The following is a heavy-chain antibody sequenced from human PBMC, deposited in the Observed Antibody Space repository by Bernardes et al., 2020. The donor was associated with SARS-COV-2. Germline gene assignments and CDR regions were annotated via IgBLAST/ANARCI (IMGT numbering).Heavy chain of an antibody. J-gene: IGHJ3*02. D-gene: IGHD3-22*01. CDR2: ISAFNGNT. Sequence: ASVKVSCKVSGYSFTSYGLSWVRQAPGQGLEWMGWISAFNGNTTYAQKVQDRVTLTADTSTSTVYMELRSLRSDDTAVYYCARAFENYYDRSGNYYSDAFDIWGQGTMVTVSP. CDR1: GYSFTSYG. CDR3: ARAFENYYDRSGNYYSDAFDI. V-gene: IGHV1-18*01.